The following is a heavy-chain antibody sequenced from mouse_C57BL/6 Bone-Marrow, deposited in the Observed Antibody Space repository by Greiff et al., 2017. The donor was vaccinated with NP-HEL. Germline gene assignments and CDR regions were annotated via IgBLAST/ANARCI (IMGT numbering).Heavy chain of an antibody. J-gene: IGHJ3*01. V-gene: IGHV3-6*01. CDR3: ARGYYYGSSLFAY. Sequence: EVQLQQSGPGLVKPSQSLSLTCSVTGYSITSGYYWNWIRQFPGNKLEWMGYISYDGSNNYNPSLKNRISITRDTSKNQFFLKLNSVTTEDTATYYCARGYYYGSSLFAYWGQGTLVTVSA. D-gene: IGHD1-1*01. CDR1: GYSITSGYY. CDR2: ISYDGSN.